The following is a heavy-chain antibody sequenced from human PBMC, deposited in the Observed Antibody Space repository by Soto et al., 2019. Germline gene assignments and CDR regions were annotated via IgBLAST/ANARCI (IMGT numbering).Heavy chain of an antibody. CDR1: GFSFRSYS. J-gene: IGHJ4*02. V-gene: IGHV3-48*01. CDR2: VSGSGNTQ. Sequence: GGSLRLSCVASGFSFRSYSMNWVRQAPGKGPEWVAYVSGSGNTQYYADSVKGRFTISRDNSKNTLYLQMNSLRSEDTAVYYCARGLDSSGWYYFDYWGQGTLVTVSS. D-gene: IGHD6-19*01. CDR3: ARGLDSSGWYYFDY.